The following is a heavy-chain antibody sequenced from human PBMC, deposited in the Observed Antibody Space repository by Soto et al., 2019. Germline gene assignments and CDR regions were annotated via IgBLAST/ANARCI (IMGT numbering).Heavy chain of an antibody. D-gene: IGHD2-15*01. CDR1: GFTFSSYA. J-gene: IGHJ4*02. CDR2: ISGGGDST. CDR3: ATCSGGSCYHPFDY. Sequence: AGGSLRLSCAASGFTFSSYAMTWVRQAPGKGLEWVSAISGGGDSTYHADSVKGRFTISRDNSKNTLYLQMNSLRAEDTAVYYCATCSGGSCYHPFDYWGQGTQVTVSS. V-gene: IGHV3-23*01.